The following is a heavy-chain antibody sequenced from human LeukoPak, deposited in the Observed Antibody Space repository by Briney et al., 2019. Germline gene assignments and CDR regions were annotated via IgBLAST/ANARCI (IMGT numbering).Heavy chain of an antibody. Sequence: GGSLRLSCAASGFTFSSYAMSWVRQAPGEGLEWVSAISGSGGSTYYADSVKGRFTISRDNSKSTLYLQMNSLRAEDTAVYYCAKDDLYHYDSSGYDYWGQGTLVTVSS. CDR1: GFTFSSYA. J-gene: IGHJ4*02. CDR3: AKDDLYHYDSSGYDY. CDR2: ISGSGGST. D-gene: IGHD3-22*01. V-gene: IGHV3-23*01.